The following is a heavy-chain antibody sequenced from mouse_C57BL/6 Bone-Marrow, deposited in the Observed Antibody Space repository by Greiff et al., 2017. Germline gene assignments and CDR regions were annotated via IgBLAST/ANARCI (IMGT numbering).Heavy chain of an antibody. Sequence: QVTLKESGPGILQPSQTLSLTCSFSGFSLSTFGMGVGWIRQPSGKGLEWLAHIWWDDDKYYNPALKSRLTISKDTSKNQVFLKIANVDTSDTATYYCARMGKFITTVVAHYYAMDYWGQGTSVTVSS. CDR3: ARMGKFITTVVAHYYAMDY. D-gene: IGHD1-1*01. CDR1: GFSLSTFGMG. V-gene: IGHV8-8*01. J-gene: IGHJ4*01. CDR2: IWWDDDK.